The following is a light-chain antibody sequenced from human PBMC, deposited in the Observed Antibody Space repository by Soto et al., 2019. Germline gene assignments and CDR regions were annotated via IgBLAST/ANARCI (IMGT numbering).Light chain of an antibody. CDR2: EVS. J-gene: IGLJ1*01. Sequence: QYVLTQPLSASGAPGQSVTISCTGTSSEVGGYNYVSWYQQHPGKAPKLMIYEVSKRPSGVPDRFSGSKSGNTASLTVSWLQSEDVSDYYCSSYADSNIPPHGVGTRTK. CDR3: SSYADSNIPPHG. V-gene: IGLV2-8*01. CDR1: SSEVGGYNY.